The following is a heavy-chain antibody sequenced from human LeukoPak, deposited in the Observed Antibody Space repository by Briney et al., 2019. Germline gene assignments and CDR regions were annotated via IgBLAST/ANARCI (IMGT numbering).Heavy chain of an antibody. CDR1: GFTFSSYS. CDR2: ISSSSSYI. CDR3: ARAGVPEQLVLVEVAWFDP. D-gene: IGHD6-13*01. Sequence: GGSLRLSCAASGFTFSSYSMNWVRQAPGKGLEWVSSISSSSSYIYYADSVKGRFTISRDNAKNSLYLQMNSLRAEDTAVYYCARAGVPEQLVLVEVAWFDPWGQGTLVTVSS. J-gene: IGHJ5*02. V-gene: IGHV3-21*01.